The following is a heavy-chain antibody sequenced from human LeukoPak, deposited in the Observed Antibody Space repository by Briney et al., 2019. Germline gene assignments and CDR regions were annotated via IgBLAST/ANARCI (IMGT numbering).Heavy chain of an antibody. Sequence: ASVKVSCKASGYTFTGYYMHWVRQAPGQGLEWMGWINPNNGGTNYAQKFQGWVTMTRDTSISTAYMELSRLRSDDTAVYYCARVRDILTGRHPYYYYGMDVWGQGTTVTVSS. CDR3: ARVRDILTGRHPYYYYGMDV. D-gene: IGHD3-9*01. CDR2: INPNNGGT. CDR1: GYTFTGYY. J-gene: IGHJ6*02. V-gene: IGHV1-2*04.